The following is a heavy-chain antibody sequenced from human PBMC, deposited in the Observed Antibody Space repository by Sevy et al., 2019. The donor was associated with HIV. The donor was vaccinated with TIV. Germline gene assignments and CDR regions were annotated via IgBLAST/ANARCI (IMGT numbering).Heavy chain of an antibody. CDR3: ARVYWVGAAMYFDY. V-gene: IGHV4-38-2*01. Sequence: SETLSLTCAVSGYSIISGYYWGWIRQPPGKGLEWIGGVYHFGSTYYNPSLKSRVTFSVDTSKNRFSLKLYSVTVADTAVYYCARVYWVGAAMYFDYWGRGTLVTVSS. D-gene: IGHD2-21*02. CDR1: GYSIISGYY. CDR2: VYHFGST. J-gene: IGHJ4*02.